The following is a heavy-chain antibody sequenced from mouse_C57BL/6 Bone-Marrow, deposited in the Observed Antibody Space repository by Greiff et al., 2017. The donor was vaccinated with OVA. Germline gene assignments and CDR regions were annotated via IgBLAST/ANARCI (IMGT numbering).Heavy chain of an antibody. Sequence: DVKLQESGPGLVKPSQSLSLTCSVTGYSITSGYYWNWIRQFPGNKLEWMGYISYDGSNNYNPSLKNRISITRDTSKNQFFLKLNSVTTEDTATYYCASDYGSSRDYFDYWGQGTTLTVSS. V-gene: IGHV3-6*01. D-gene: IGHD1-1*01. CDR2: ISYDGSN. J-gene: IGHJ2*01. CDR1: GYSITSGYY. CDR3: ASDYGSSRDYFDY.